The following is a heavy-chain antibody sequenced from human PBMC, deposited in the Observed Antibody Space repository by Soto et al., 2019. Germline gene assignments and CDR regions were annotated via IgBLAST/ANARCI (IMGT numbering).Heavy chain of an antibody. J-gene: IGHJ4*02. D-gene: IGHD3-10*01. Sequence: GGSLRLSCAASGFTFSSYSMNWVRQAPGKGLEWVSSISSSSSYIYYADSVKGRFTISRDNAKNSLYLQMNSLRAEDTAVYYCARFDYYGYGRLRGDHNYFDYWGQGTLVTVSS. CDR3: ARFDYYGYGRLRGDHNYFDY. V-gene: IGHV3-21*01. CDR1: GFTFSSYS. CDR2: ISSSSSYI.